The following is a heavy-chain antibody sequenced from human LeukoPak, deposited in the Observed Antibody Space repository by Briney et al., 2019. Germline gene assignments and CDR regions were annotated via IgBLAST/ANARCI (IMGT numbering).Heavy chain of an antibody. D-gene: IGHD6-19*01. J-gene: IGHJ6*02. CDR2: ISGSGGST. CDR1: GFTFSSYA. V-gene: IGHV3-23*01. CDR3: AKDRSGWYGDYYYGMDV. Sequence: GGSLRLSCAASGFTFSSYAMSWVRQAPGKGLEWVSAISGSGGSTYYADSVKGRSTISRDNSKNTLYLQMNSLRAEDTALYYCAKDRSGWYGDYYYGMDVWGQGTTVTVSS.